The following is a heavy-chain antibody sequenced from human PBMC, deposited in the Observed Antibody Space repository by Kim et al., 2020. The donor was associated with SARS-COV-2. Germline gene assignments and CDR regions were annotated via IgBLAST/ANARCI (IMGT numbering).Heavy chain of an antibody. CDR1: GFTFGDYA. CDR3: GYSYGYEGWFDP. V-gene: IGHV3-49*03. CDR2: IRSKAYGGTT. D-gene: IGHD5-18*01. Sequence: GGSLRLSCTASGFTFGDYAMSWFRQAPGKGLEWVGFIRSKAYGGTTEYAASVKGRFTISRDDSKSIAYLQMNSLKTEDTAVYYCGYSYGYEGWFDPWGQGTLVTVSS. J-gene: IGHJ5*02.